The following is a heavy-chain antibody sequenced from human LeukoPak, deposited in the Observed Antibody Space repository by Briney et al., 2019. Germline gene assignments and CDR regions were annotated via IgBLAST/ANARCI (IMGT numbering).Heavy chain of an antibody. CDR2: ISGSGGST. CDR3: AKSSRREYYYGSSGYYYLYFDY. Sequence: GGSLRLSCAASGFTFSSYAMSWVRQAPGKGLEWVSAISGSGGSTYYADSVKGRFTISRDNSKNALYLQMNSLRAEDTAVYYCAKSSRREYYYGSSGYYYLYFDYWGQGTLVTVSS. J-gene: IGHJ4*02. D-gene: IGHD3-22*01. V-gene: IGHV3-23*01. CDR1: GFTFSSYA.